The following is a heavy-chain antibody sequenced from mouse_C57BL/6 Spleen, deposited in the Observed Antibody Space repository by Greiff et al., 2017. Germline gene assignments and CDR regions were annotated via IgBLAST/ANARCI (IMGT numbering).Heavy chain of an antibody. V-gene: IGHV5-16*01. J-gene: IGHJ2*01. D-gene: IGHD2-2*01. Sequence: EVMLVESEGGLVQPGSSMKLSCTASGFTFSDYYMAWVRQVPEKGLEWVANINYDGSSTYYLDSLKSRFIISRDNAKNILYLQMSSLKSEDTATYYCAREGPYVYDVDYWGQGTPPTVSS. CDR1: GFTFSDYY. CDR3: AREGPYVYDVDY. CDR2: INYDGSST.